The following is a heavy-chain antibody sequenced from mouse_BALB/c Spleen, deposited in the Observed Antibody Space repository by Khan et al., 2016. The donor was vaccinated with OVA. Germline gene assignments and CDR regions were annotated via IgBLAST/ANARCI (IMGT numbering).Heavy chain of an antibody. CDR2: IIPSSDYT. D-gene: IGHD2-12*01. CDR3: AREGAYYSSDGWFAY. V-gene: IGHV1-4*01. J-gene: IGHJ3*01. Sequence: VQLQESGAELARPGASVQMSCKTSGYTFTTYTMHWVKQRPGQGLEWIGYIIPSSDYTNYNQKFKDKATLTADKSSSTAYMHLSSLTSEDSAVXYCAREGAYYSSDGWFAYWGHGSLVTVSA. CDR1: GYTFTTYT.